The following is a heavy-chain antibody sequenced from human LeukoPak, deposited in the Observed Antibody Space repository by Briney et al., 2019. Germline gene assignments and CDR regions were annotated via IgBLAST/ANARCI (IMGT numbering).Heavy chain of an antibody. CDR2: IYYSGST. J-gene: IGHJ4*02. V-gene: IGHV4-59*12. CDR3: ARTGVGATSIDY. D-gene: IGHD1-26*01. CDR1: GGSISSYY. Sequence: PSETLSLTCTVSGGSISSYYWSWIRQPPGKGLEWIGYIYYSGSTNYNPSLKSRVTISVDTSKNQFSLKLSSVTAADAAVYYCARTGVGATSIDYWGQGTLVTVSS.